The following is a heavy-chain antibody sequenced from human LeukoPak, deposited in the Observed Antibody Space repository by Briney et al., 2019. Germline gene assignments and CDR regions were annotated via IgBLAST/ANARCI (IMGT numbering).Heavy chain of an antibody. CDR2: VYYSGST. Sequence: SETLSLTCTVSGGSISSYYWSWIRQPPGKGLEWVGYVYYSGSTNYNPSLKSRVTISVDTSKNQFSLTLSSVTAADTAVYYCARARGYYYYYYMDGWGKGTTVTVSS. CDR3: ARARGYYYYYYMDG. J-gene: IGHJ6*03. V-gene: IGHV4-59*01. CDR1: GGSISSYY.